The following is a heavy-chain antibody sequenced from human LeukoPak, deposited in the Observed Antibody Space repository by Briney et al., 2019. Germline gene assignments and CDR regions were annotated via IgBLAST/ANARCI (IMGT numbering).Heavy chain of an antibody. Sequence: GGSLRLSCAASGFTFTNYAMSWVRQTPGKGLVWVSRISTDASSTTYADSVKGRFTISRDNAKDTLYLQMNSLRAEDTAVYYCTGHHQAYSRTYWGQGTLVTVSS. CDR2: ISTDASST. J-gene: IGHJ4*02. V-gene: IGHV3-74*01. D-gene: IGHD4-11*01. CDR1: GFTFTNYA. CDR3: TGHHQAYSRTY.